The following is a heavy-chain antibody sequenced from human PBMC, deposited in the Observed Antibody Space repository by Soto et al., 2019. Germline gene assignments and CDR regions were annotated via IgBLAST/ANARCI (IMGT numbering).Heavy chain of an antibody. CDR1: GFIFATHT. V-gene: IGHV3-21*02. CDR3: VKEGISNYNEYFDS. J-gene: IGHJ4*02. D-gene: IGHD4-4*01. CDR2: ITGSGIYT. Sequence: VQLVESGGGLVKPAGSLRLSCAASGFIFATHTINWVRQAPGKGLEWVSSITGSGIYTRYAASVKGRFTISRDNAKASLYLPMNSRGAEDTAVYYCVKEGISNYNEYFDSWCQGNLVSVSS.